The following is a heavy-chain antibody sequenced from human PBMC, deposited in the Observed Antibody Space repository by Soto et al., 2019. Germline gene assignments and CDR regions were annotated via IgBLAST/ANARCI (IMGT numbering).Heavy chain of an antibody. CDR1: GYTFTGYC. Sequence: ASVKVSCKASGYTFTGYCMHWVRQAPGQGLEWMGWINPNSGGTNYAQKFQGRVTMTRDTSISTAYMELSRLRSDDTAVYYCARDSSTSYLKDAFDIWGQGTMVTVSS. CDR2: INPNSGGT. J-gene: IGHJ3*02. V-gene: IGHV1-2*02. D-gene: IGHD2-2*01. CDR3: ARDSSTSYLKDAFDI.